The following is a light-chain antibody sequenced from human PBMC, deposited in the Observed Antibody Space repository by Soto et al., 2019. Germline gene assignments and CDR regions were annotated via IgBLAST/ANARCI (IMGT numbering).Light chain of an antibody. CDR3: QQYNKWPVT. V-gene: IGKV3-15*01. J-gene: IGKJ4*01. CDR2: ATS. Sequence: EIVMTQSPATPSVSPGERATLSCRASQSVGTHLAWYQQTPGQAPRLLISATSTRATGIPARFSGSGSGTEFTLTISSLQSEDFAFYYCQQYNKWPVTFGGGTKVEV. CDR1: QSVGTH.